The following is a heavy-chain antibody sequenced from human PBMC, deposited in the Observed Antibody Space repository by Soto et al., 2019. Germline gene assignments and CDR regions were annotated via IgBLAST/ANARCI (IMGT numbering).Heavy chain of an antibody. CDR2: IGTGGDT. Sequence: GGSLRLSCAVSGFTFSSFDMHWVRQPTGKGLEWVSAIGTGGDTYYSDSVKGRFLISRENGKNSLYLQMSNLRAEDTAVYYCAREVVGNTRSHYFYYMDVWGRGTTVTVSS. CDR3: AREVVGNTRSHYFYYMDV. D-gene: IGHD2-2*01. V-gene: IGHV3-13*01. J-gene: IGHJ6*03. CDR1: GFTFSSFD.